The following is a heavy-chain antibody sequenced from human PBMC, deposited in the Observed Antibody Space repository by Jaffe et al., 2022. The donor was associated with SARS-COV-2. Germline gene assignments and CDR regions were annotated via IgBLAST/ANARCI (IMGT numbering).Heavy chain of an antibody. V-gene: IGHV3-30-3*01. Sequence: QVQLVESGGGVVQPGRSLRLSCAASGFTFSSYAMHWVRQAPGKGLEWVAVISYDGSNKYYADSVKGRFTISRDNSKNTLYLQMNSLRAEDTAVYYCASLPGIAAARSVNLWGQGTLVTVSS. D-gene: IGHD6-13*01. CDR3: ASLPGIAAARSVNL. CDR1: GFTFSSYA. CDR2: ISYDGSNK. J-gene: IGHJ5*02.